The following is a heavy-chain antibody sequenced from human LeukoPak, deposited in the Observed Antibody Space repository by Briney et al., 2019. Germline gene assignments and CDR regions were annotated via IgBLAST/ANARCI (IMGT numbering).Heavy chain of an antibody. CDR1: GFTLSSYA. D-gene: IGHD3-9*01. CDR3: AKGPYGRNFDWLYTFDY. Sequence: GGSLRPSCAASGFTLSSYAMSWVRQAPGKGLEWVSAISGSGGSTYYADSVKGRFTISRDSSKNTLYLQMNSLRAEDTAVYYCAKGPYGRNFDWLYTFDYWGQGTLVTVSS. CDR2: ISGSGGST. V-gene: IGHV3-23*01. J-gene: IGHJ4*02.